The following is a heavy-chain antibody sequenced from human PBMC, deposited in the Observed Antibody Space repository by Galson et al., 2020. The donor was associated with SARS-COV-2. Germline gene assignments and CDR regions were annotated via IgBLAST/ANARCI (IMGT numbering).Heavy chain of an antibody. D-gene: IGHD1-26*01. V-gene: IGHV3-30*18. CDR2: ISYDGSNK. Sequence: GGSLRLSCAASGFTFSSYGMHWVRQAPGKGLEWVAVISYDGSNKYYADSVKGRFTISRDNSKNTLYLQMNSLRAEDTAVYYCAKPNSGSYYNYFDYWGQGTLVTVSS. CDR3: AKPNSGSYYNYFDY. CDR1: GFTFSSYG. J-gene: IGHJ4*02.